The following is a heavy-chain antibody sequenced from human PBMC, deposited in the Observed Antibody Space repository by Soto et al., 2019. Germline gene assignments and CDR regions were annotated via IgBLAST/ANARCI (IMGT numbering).Heavy chain of an antibody. V-gene: IGHV1-69*02. Sequence: QVQLVQSGAEVKKPGSSVKVSCKASGGTFSSYTISWVRQAPGQGLEWMGRIIPILGIANYAQKFQGRVTITADKSTSTAYMELSSLRSEDTAVYYCASIERTTVVIRNSELFDLWGRGTLVTVSS. CDR2: IIPILGIA. D-gene: IGHD4-17*01. J-gene: IGHJ2*01. CDR1: GGTFSSYT. CDR3: ASIERTTVVIRNSELFDL.